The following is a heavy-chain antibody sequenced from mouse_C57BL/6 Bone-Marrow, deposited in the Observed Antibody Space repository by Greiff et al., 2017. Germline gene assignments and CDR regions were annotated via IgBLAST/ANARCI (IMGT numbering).Heavy chain of an antibody. J-gene: IGHJ4*01. CDR3: ARRGIYFYAMDY. CDR2: IYPRSGNT. CDR1: GYTFTSYG. Sequence: QVQLQHSGAELARPGASVKLSCKASGYTFTSYGISWVKQRTGQGLEWIGEIYPRSGNTYYNEKFKGKATLTADKSSSTAYMELRSLTSEDSAVYFCARRGIYFYAMDYWGQGTSVTVSS. V-gene: IGHV1-81*01.